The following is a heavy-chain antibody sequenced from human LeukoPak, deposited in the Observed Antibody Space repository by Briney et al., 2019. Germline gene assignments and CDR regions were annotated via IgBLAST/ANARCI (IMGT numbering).Heavy chain of an antibody. V-gene: IGHV3-9*01. CDR1: GFTFDDYA. J-gene: IGHJ5*02. Sequence: PGGSLRPSCAASGFTFDDYAMHWVRQAPGQGLEWVSGISWNSGSIGYADSVKGRFTISRDNAKNSLYLQMNSLRAEDTALYYCAKDKSKVAATSWFDPWGQGTLVTVSS. CDR2: ISWNSGSI. CDR3: AKDKSKVAATSWFDP. D-gene: IGHD2-15*01.